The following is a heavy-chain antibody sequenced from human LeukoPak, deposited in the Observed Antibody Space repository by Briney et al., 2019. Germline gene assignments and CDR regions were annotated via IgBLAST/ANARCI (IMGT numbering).Heavy chain of an antibody. J-gene: IGHJ6*03. V-gene: IGHV1-69*02. Sequence: ASVKVSCKASGGTFSSYTISWVRQAPGQGLEWMGRIIPILGIANYAQKFQGRVTITADKSTSTAYMKLSSLRSEDTAVYYCGTYGSGSYYYYYYMDVWGKGTTVTVSS. CDR1: GGTFSSYT. CDR2: IIPILGIA. D-gene: IGHD3-10*01. CDR3: GTYGSGSYYYYYYMDV.